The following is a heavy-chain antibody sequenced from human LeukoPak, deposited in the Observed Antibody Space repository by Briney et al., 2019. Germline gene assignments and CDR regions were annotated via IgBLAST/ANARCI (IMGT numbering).Heavy chain of an antibody. V-gene: IGHV1-69*04. CDR2: IIPILGIA. CDR1: GGTFSSYA. CDR3: ARDLGGTYYYGSGSYDTRFDP. Sequence: SVKVSCKASGGTFSSYAISWVRQAPGQGLEWMGRIIPILGIANYAQKFQGRVTITADKSTSTAYMELSSLRSEDTAVYYCARDLGGTYYYGSGSYDTRFDPWGQGTLVTVSS. J-gene: IGHJ5*02. D-gene: IGHD3-10*01.